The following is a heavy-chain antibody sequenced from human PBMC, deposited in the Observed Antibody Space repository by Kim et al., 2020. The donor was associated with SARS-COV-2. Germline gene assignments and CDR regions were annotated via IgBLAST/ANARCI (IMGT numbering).Heavy chain of an antibody. J-gene: IGHJ6*02. Sequence: GRFTISRDNAKNSLYLQMNSLRAEDTALYYCAKGPMVRGVISYYYYGMDVWGQGTTVTVSS. D-gene: IGHD3-10*01. V-gene: IGHV3-9*01. CDR3: AKGPMVRGVISYYYYGMDV.